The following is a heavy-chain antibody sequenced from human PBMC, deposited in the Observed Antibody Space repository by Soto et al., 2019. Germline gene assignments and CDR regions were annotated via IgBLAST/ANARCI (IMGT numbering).Heavy chain of an antibody. J-gene: IGHJ4*02. CDR3: ARNPHSYSSGWYGRGDY. V-gene: IGHV1-18*01. CDR2: ISAYNGNT. CDR1: GYTFTSYG. Sequence: ASVKVSCKASGYTFTSYGISWVRQAPGQGLEWMGWISAYNGNTNYAQKLQGRVTMTTDTSTSTAYMELRSLRSDDTAVYYCARNPHSYSSGWYGRGDYWGQGTLVTVSS. D-gene: IGHD6-19*01.